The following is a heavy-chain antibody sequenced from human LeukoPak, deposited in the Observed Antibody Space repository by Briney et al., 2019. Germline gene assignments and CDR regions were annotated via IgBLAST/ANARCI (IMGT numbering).Heavy chain of an antibody. J-gene: IGHJ3*02. Sequence: GRSLRLSCAASGFTFSSYAMHWVRQAPGKGLEWVAVISYDGSNKYYADSVKGRFTISRDNSKNTLYLQMNSLRAEDTAVYYCARDICGGDCSDAFDIWGQGTMVTVSS. CDR1: GFTFSSYA. D-gene: IGHD2-21*02. V-gene: IGHV3-30*04. CDR3: ARDICGGDCSDAFDI. CDR2: ISYDGSNK.